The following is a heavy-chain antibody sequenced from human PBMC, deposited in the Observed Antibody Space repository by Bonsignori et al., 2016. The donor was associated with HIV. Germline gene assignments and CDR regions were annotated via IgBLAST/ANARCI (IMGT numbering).Heavy chain of an antibody. V-gene: IGHV3-23*01. CDR2: ISGSGVGT. Sequence: WIRQPPGKGLEWVSAISGSGVGTYYADSVKGRFTISRDNSKNTLYLQMNSLRAEDTAVYYCAKDPLGAIAARRGFDYWGQGTLVTVSS. D-gene: IGHD6-6*01. J-gene: IGHJ4*02. CDR3: AKDPLGAIAARRGFDY.